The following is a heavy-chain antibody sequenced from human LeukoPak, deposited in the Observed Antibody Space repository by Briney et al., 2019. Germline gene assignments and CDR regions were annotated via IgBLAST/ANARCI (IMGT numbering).Heavy chain of an antibody. V-gene: IGHV3-9*03. J-gene: IGHJ4*02. D-gene: IGHD3-22*01. CDR2: ISWNSGSI. CDR3: AKDRFYDSSGYLDY. Sequence: GRSLRLSCAASGFTFDDYAMHWVRQAPGKGLEWVSGISWNSGSIGYADSVKGRFTSSRDNAKNSLYLQMNSLRAEDMALYYCAKDRFYDSSGYLDYWGQGTLVTVSS. CDR1: GFTFDDYA.